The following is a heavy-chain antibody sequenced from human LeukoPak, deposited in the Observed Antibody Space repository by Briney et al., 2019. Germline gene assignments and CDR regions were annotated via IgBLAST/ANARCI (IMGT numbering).Heavy chain of an antibody. CDR3: ARSTRDGYNHYHYYYMDV. D-gene: IGHD5-24*01. Sequence: GGSLRLSCAASGFIVSSNYMNWVRQAPGKGLEWVSVIYSGGHTYYTDSVKGRFTISRGNSNNTLYLHMNSLRPDDTAVYYCARSTRDGYNHYHYYYMDVWGKGTTVTVSS. CDR2: IYSGGHT. J-gene: IGHJ6*03. V-gene: IGHV3-53*01. CDR1: GFIVSSNY.